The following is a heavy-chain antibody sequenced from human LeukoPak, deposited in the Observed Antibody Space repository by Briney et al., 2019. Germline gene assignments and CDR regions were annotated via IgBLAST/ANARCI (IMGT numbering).Heavy chain of an antibody. V-gene: IGHV1-18*01. D-gene: IGHD3-22*01. CDR1: GYTFTTYD. Sequence: ASVRVSCKASGYTFTTYDITWVRQAPGQGLEWMGRISTYKGKTYYAQKLQGRVTMNTDTSTSKAYMDLRSLRSDDTALYYCARGGGGSGYLDYWGQGTLVTVSS. CDR3: ARGGGGSGYLDY. CDR2: ISTYKGKT. J-gene: IGHJ4*02.